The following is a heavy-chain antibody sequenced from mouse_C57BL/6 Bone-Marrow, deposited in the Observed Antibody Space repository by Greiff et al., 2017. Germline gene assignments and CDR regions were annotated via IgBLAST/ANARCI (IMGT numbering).Heavy chain of an antibody. CDR3: TRYYYVAYYFDY. CDR2: IDPETGGT. V-gene: IGHV1-15*01. D-gene: IGHD1-1*01. J-gene: IGHJ2*01. Sequence: VKLVESGAELVRPGASVTLSCKASGYTFTDYEMHWVKQTPVHGLEWIGAIDPETGGTAYNQKFKGKAILTADKSSSTAYMELRSLTSEDSAVYYCTRYYYVAYYFDYWGQGTTLTVSS. CDR1: GYTFTDYE.